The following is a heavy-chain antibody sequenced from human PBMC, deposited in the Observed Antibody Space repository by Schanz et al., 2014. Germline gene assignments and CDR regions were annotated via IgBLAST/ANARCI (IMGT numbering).Heavy chain of an antibody. D-gene: IGHD5-12*01. CDR3: AREMLDIVATMDDDACDI. V-gene: IGHV1-2*06. CDR2: INPNSGGT. Sequence: QVQLVQSGAEVKKLGASVKVSCKASGYTFTDYYMHWVRQAPGQGLEWMGRINPNSGGTNYAQKFQGRVTMTRDTSISTAYMEMSRLISDDTAVYYCAREMLDIVATMDDDACDIWGQGTMVTVSS. CDR1: GYTFTDYY. J-gene: IGHJ3*02.